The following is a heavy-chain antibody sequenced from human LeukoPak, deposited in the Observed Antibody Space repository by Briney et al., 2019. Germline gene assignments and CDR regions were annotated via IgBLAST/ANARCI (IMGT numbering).Heavy chain of an antibody. J-gene: IGHJ4*02. D-gene: IGHD3-22*01. V-gene: IGHV1-18*01. CDR1: GYTFTTYN. CDR2: ISGYNGNT. CDR3: ARDLTHRRNYDNSGYQIVSAF. Sequence: ASVKVSCKASGYTFTTYNINWVRQAPGQGLEWMGWISGYNGNTKYVQKFQGRGTMTTDTSTSTAYMELRSLRSDDTAVYYCARDLTHRRNYDNSGYQIVSAFWGQGTLVTVSS.